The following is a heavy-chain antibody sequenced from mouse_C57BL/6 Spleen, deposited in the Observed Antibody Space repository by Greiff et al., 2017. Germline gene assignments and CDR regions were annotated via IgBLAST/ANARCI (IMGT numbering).Heavy chain of an antibody. D-gene: IGHD2-4*01. CDR3: AKKNYDYDDYYAMDY. V-gene: IGHV2-5*01. CDR1: GFSLTSYG. J-gene: IGHJ4*01. Sequence: VQLKQSGPGLVQPSQSLSITCTVSGFSLTSYGVHWVRQSPGKGLEWLGVIWRGGSTDYNAAFMSRLSITKDNSKSQVFFKMNSLQADDTAIYYCAKKNYDYDDYYAMDYWGQGTSVTVSS. CDR2: IWRGGST.